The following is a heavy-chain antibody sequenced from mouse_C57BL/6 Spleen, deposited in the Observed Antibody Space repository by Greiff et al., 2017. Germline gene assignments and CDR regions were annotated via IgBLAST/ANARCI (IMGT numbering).Heavy chain of an antibody. CDR2: IYPGDGDT. J-gene: IGHJ3*01. CDR1: GYAFSSYW. V-gene: IGHV1-80*01. CDR3: AREGDYYGSSPAWFAY. D-gene: IGHD1-1*01. Sequence: LQESGAELVKPGASVKISCKASGYAFSSYWMNWVKQRPGKGLEGIGQIYPGDGDTNYNGKFKGKATLTADKSSSTAYMQLSSLTSEDSAVYFCAREGDYYGSSPAWFAYWGQGTLVTVSA.